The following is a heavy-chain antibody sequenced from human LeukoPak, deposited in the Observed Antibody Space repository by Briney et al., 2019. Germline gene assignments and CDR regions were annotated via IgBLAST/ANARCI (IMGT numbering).Heavy chain of an antibody. V-gene: IGHV4-34*01. CDR2: INHSGST. J-gene: IGHJ4*02. D-gene: IGHD4-17*01. CDR1: GGSFSGYY. Sequence: SETLSLTCAVYGGSFSGYYWSWIRQPPGKGLEWIGEINHSGSTNYNPSLKSRVTISVDTSKNQFSLKLSSVTAADTAVYYCARLDDCGDYFYYWGQGTLVTVSS. CDR3: ARLDDCGDYFYY.